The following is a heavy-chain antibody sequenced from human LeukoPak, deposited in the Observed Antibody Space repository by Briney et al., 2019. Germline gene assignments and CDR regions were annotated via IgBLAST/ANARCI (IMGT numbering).Heavy chain of an antibody. Sequence: GGSLRLSCAASGFTFSSYEMNWVRQAPGKGLEWVSYISSSGSTIYYADFVKGRFTTSRDNAQNSLYLQMNSLRAEDTAVYYCARDSKGYSGYDLGGGFDYWGQGILVTVSS. D-gene: IGHD5-12*01. CDR2: ISSSGSTI. V-gene: IGHV3-48*03. CDR1: GFTFSSYE. CDR3: ARDSKGYSGYDLGGGFDY. J-gene: IGHJ4*02.